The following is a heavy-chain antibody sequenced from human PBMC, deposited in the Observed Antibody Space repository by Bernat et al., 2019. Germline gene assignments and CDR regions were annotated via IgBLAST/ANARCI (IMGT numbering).Heavy chain of an antibody. Sequence: QVQLVQSGAEVKKPGASVKVSCKASGYTFTSYYMHWVRQAPGQGLEWMGIINPSGGSTSYAQKFQGRVTMTRDTSTSTVYMELSSLRSEDTAVYYCAKALASRGYSGYAPRYMDVWGKGTTVTVSS. D-gene: IGHD5-12*01. CDR2: INPSGGST. V-gene: IGHV1-46*01. CDR3: AKALASRGYSGYAPRYMDV. CDR1: GYTFTSYY. J-gene: IGHJ6*03.